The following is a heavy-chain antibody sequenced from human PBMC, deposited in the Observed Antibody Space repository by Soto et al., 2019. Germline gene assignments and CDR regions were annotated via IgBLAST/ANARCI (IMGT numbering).Heavy chain of an antibody. V-gene: IGHV3-48*02. CDR3: TTSPHRDSERVFV. J-gene: IGHJ6*02. CDR1: GCDFSRHD. D-gene: IGHD1-26*01. CDR2: INRRGVT. Sequence: PGEALILPCVASGCDFSRHDMNWVRQAPGKGLEWIAYINRRGVTHYADSVEGRFTISRDNAQNSLFLQMLSLRDEDTAVYYCTTSPHRDSERVFVWGQGTTVTVS.